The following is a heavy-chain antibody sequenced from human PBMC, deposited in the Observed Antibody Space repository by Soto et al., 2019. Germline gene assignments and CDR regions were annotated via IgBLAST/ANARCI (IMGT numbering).Heavy chain of an antibody. D-gene: IGHD3-10*01. CDR1: GASISSGDFH. CDR3: TRDSPPPPYFAYYGMDV. CDR2: IDFSGRT. J-gene: IGHJ6*02. V-gene: IGHV4-31*11. Sequence: TSETLSLTCAVSGASISSGDFHWTWIRQRPGEGLEWIGYIDFSGRTYYNPSLRSRLSISVDTSQNHFSLRLNSMTAADTAVYYFTRDSPPPPYFAYYGMDVWGQGTTVTVSS.